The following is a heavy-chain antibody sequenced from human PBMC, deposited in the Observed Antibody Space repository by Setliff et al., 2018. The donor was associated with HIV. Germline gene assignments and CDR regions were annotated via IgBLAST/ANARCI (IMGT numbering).Heavy chain of an antibody. Sequence: PGGSLRLSCAASGFTFRNYYMSWIRQTPGKGLEWVSFVTGDGRTKKDADSVRGRFTISRDNAKSSLYLLMNSLKTEDTAVYYCSRVHSPLYYDILTGYLDYWGQGTLVTVSS. J-gene: IGHJ4*02. D-gene: IGHD3-9*01. V-gene: IGHV3-11*01. CDR1: GFTFRNYY. CDR3: SRVHSPLYYDILTGYLDY. CDR2: VTGDGRTK.